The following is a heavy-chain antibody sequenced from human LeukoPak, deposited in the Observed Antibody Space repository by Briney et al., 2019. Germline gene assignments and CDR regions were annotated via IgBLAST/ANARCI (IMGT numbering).Heavy chain of an antibody. J-gene: IGHJ3*02. V-gene: IGHV1-2*02. D-gene: IGHD6-13*01. CDR1: GYTFTGYY. CDR2: INPNSGGT. CDR3: ARGPAAAAGFDI. Sequence: GASVKVSCKASGYTFTGYYMHWVRQALGQGLEWMGWINPNSGGTNYAQKLQGRVTMTRDTSISTAYMELSRLRSDDTAVYYCARGPAAAAGFDIWGQGTMVTVSS.